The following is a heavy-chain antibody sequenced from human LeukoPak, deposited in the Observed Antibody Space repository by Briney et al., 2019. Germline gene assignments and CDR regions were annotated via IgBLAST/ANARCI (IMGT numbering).Heavy chain of an antibody. CDR1: GDTFIPYT. D-gene: IGHD3-22*01. CDR2: INTNTENP. V-gene: IGHV7-4-1*02. Sequence: ASVKVSCKASGDTFIPYTFSWVRQAPGQGLEWMGWINTNTENPTYAQGFTGRFVFSLDTSVSTAYLQISSLKAEDTAVYYCARGPDYYDSSAFDYWGQGTLVTVSS. CDR3: ARGPDYYDSSAFDY. J-gene: IGHJ4*02.